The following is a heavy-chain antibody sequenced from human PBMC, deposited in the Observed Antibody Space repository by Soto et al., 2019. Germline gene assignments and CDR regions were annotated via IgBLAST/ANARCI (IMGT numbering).Heavy chain of an antibody. CDR1: GFTFSSYA. J-gene: IGHJ4*02. V-gene: IGHV3-23*01. CDR2: ISGSGGST. Sequence: GGSLRLSCAASGFTFSSYAMSWVRQAPGKGLEWVSAISGSGGSTYYADSVKGRFTISRDNSKNTLYLQMNSLRAEDTAVYYCAKDLNYGFWSGYYTGPPHYWGQGTLVTVSS. D-gene: IGHD3-3*01. CDR3: AKDLNYGFWSGYYTGPPHY.